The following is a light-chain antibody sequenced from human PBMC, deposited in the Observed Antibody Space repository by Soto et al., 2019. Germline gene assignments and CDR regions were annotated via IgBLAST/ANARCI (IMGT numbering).Light chain of an antibody. V-gene: IGLV1-44*01. CDR1: SSNIGSNS. CDR2: RNN. Sequence: QLVLTQPPSASGTPGQRVTISCSGSSSNIGSNSVNWYRQLPGTAPKLLIYRNNQRPSGFPDRFSGSKSGTSASLAISGLQSEDEADYYCAAWDDSLDGGVFGGGTKLTVL. J-gene: IGLJ3*02. CDR3: AAWDDSLDGGV.